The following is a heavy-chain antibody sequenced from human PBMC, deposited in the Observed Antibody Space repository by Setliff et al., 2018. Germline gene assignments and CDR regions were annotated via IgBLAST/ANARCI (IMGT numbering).Heavy chain of an antibody. Sequence: SVKVSCKASGYTFNNYFLHWVRQAPGQGLEWMGGIIPIFGTANYAQKFQGRVTITTDESTSTAYMELSSLRSEDTAVYYCASSLGYYYDSSGYRQPFTLDYWGQGTLVTVSS. CDR2: IIPIFGTA. CDR1: GYTFNNYF. CDR3: ASSLGYYYDSSGYRQPFTLDY. V-gene: IGHV1-69*05. D-gene: IGHD3-22*01. J-gene: IGHJ4*02.